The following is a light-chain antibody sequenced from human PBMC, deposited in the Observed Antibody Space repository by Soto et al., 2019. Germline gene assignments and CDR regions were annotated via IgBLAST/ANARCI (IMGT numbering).Light chain of an antibody. V-gene: IGKV3-20*01. J-gene: IGKJ4*01. Sequence: IVLTQSPGTLSLSPGDRATLSCWASLTVSGNYIAWYQQKGGQAARLLIYGASQRAPGIPDRFSGTGSGTDFTLTIGSLEPEDFALYYCHHYGLHGPFGGGTKVEI. CDR2: GAS. CDR3: HHYGLHGP. CDR1: LTVSGNY.